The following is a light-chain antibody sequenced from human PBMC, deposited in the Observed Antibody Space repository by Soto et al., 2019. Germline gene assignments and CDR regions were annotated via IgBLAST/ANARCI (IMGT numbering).Light chain of an antibody. V-gene: IGKV3-20*01. CDR2: GAS. Sequence: EIVLTQSPDTLSLFPGERATLSCRASQSVSSTYLAWYQQKLGQAPRLLIFGASSRATGIPDRFSGSGSGTDFTLTISRLEPEIFVVYYGQQYGSSRWTFGQGTKVEIK. CDR1: QSVSSTY. CDR3: QQYGSSRWT. J-gene: IGKJ1*01.